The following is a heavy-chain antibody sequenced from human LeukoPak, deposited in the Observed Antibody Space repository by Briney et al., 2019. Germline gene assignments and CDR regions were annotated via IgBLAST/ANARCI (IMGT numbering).Heavy chain of an antibody. Sequence: PSGTLSLTCAVSGGSISNSSWWSWVRQPPGKGLEWIGEIYQSGSTYYNPSLKSRVTISVDRSKNQFSLKLSSVTAADTAVYYCARGKSGDLFFDYWGQGTLVTVSS. CDR2: IYQSGST. J-gene: IGHJ4*02. CDR3: ARGKSGDLFFDY. V-gene: IGHV4-4*02. D-gene: IGHD7-27*01. CDR1: GGSISNSSW.